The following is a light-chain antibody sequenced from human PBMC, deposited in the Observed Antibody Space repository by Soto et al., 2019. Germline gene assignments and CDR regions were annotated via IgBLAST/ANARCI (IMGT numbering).Light chain of an antibody. CDR3: ISFAGINNLRM. Sequence: QSALTQPPSASGSPGQSVTISCTGTSSDVGGYNYVSWYQQHPGKAPKLMIYEVNKRPSGVPDRFSGSKSGNTASLTVSGLQTEDEADYYCISFAGINNLRMFGGGTKLTVL. CDR2: EVN. V-gene: IGLV2-8*01. J-gene: IGLJ3*02. CDR1: SSDVGGYNY.